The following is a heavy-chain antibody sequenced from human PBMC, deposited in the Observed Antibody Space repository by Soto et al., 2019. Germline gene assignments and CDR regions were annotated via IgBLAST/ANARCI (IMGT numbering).Heavy chain of an antibody. J-gene: IGHJ4*02. CDR2: VHYSGSA. CDR3: ARVKRQLAGGEYFDI. V-gene: IGHV4-59*01. D-gene: IGHD6-13*01. CDR1: GGSISDYY. Sequence: SETLPLTCTVSGGSISDYYWTWIRQPPGMGLEWIGYVHYSGSANYNPSLNTRVTISVDKSKNQFSLRLGSVTAADTALYYCARVKRQLAGGEYFDICGQGTLVIVSS.